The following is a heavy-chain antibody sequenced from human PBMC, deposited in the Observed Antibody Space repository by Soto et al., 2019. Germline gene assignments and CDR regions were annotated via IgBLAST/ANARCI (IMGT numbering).Heavy chain of an antibody. Sequence: GASVKVSCKTSNYNFTNYAITWVRQAPGQGLEWVGWISTYNGNTKSAQNLQGRVTMTTDTSTATAYMEMRALRSDDTAIYYCARMISSAAELWGQGAMVTVSS. CDR1: NYNFTNYA. CDR3: ARMISSAAEL. V-gene: IGHV1-18*01. J-gene: IGHJ4*02. D-gene: IGHD3-16*01. CDR2: ISTYNGNT.